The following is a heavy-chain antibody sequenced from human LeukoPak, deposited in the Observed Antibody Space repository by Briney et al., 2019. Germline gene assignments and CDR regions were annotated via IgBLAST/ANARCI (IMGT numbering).Heavy chain of an antibody. V-gene: IGHV3-30*02. Sequence: GGSLRLSCTASGIAFNQYSMHWVRQAPGKGLEWVAFILSDGSTKCYEDSVKGRFSISRDNSNKTLYLQMNSLRAEDMAVYYCARGGDYDILTDPFDYWGQGTLVTVSS. CDR1: GIAFNQYS. J-gene: IGHJ4*02. D-gene: IGHD3-9*01. CDR2: ILSDGSTK. CDR3: ARGGDYDILTDPFDY.